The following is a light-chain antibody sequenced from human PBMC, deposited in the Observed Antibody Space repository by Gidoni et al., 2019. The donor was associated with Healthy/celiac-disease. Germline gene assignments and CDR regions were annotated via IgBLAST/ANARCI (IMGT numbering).Light chain of an antibody. CDR1: ALPKQY. Sequence: SYELTQPPSVSVSPGQTARITCSGDALPKQYAYWYQQKQGQAPVLVIYKDSERPSGIPERFSGSSSGTTVTLTISGVQAEDEDDYYCKSADSSGTYPVVFGGGTKLTVL. CDR2: KDS. CDR3: KSADSSGTYPVV. V-gene: IGLV3-25*03. J-gene: IGLJ2*01.